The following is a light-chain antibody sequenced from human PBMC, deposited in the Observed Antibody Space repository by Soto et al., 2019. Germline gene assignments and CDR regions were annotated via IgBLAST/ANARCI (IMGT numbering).Light chain of an antibody. Sequence: QSVLTQPASVSGSPGQSITISCTGTSSDVGSYNLVSWYQQHPGKAPKVMICEVSKRPSGVPNRFSGSKSGNTASLTISGLQAEDEADYYCCSYAGSSTYVFGTGTKLTVL. CDR1: SSDVGSYNL. CDR3: CSYAGSSTYV. CDR2: EVS. V-gene: IGLV2-23*02. J-gene: IGLJ1*01.